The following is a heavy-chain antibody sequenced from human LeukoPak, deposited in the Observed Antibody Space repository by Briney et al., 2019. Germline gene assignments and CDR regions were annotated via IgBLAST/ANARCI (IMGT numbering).Heavy chain of an antibody. CDR3: ARDLRGSRHDFDY. CDR1: GVTFSSYS. CDR2: ISSSSGYI. V-gene: IGHV3-21*01. J-gene: IGHJ4*02. Sequence: GGSLRLSCAASGVTFSSYSMNWVRQAPGKGLEWVSSISSSSGYIYYADSVKGRFTISRDNAKNSLYLQMHSLRAEDTAVYYCARDLRGSRHDFDYWGQGPLVSVSS. D-gene: IGHD3-9*01.